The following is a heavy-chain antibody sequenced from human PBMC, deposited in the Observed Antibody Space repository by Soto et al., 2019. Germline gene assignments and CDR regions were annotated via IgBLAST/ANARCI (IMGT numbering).Heavy chain of an antibody. J-gene: IGHJ6*02. V-gene: IGHV5-51*01. D-gene: IGHD3-3*01. CDR2: IYPGDSDT. Sequence: PGESLKISCKGSGYSFTSYWIGWVRQMPGKGLEWMGIIYPGDSDTRYSPSFQDQVTISADKSISTAYLQWSSLKASDTAMYYCARILYYDFWSGYSRRGDGMDVWGQGTTVTVSS. CDR3: ARILYYDFWSGYSRRGDGMDV. CDR1: GYSFTSYW.